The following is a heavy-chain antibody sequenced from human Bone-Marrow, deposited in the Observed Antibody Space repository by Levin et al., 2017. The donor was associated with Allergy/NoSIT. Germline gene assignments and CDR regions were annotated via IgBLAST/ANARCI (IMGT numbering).Heavy chain of an antibody. CDR3: ARVGLSSYYPYYYGMDV. Sequence: GGSLRLSCAASGFTISHHWMSWVRQAPGKGLEWVANIKEDGSEQNYVGSVRGRFTISRDNAKNSVYLQVKSLRDEDTAVYYCARVGLSSYYPYYYGMDVWGQGTTVTVSS. CDR1: GFTISHHW. D-gene: IGHD3-3*01. CDR2: IKEDGSEQ. J-gene: IGHJ6*02. V-gene: IGHV3-7*01.